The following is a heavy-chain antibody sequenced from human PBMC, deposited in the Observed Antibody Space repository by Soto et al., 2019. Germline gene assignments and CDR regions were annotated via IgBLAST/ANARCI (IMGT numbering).Heavy chain of an antibody. J-gene: IGHJ6*04. CDR2: ISAYNGNT. V-gene: IGHV1-18*01. CDR3: ARIGWSGYYTGSPTGSAPDV. CDR1: GYTFTSYG. Sequence: ASVKVSCKASGYTFTSYGISWVRQAPGQGLEWMGWISAYNGNTNYAQKLQGRVTMTTDTSTSTAYMELRSLRSDDTAVYYCARIGWSGYYTGSPTGSAPDVWGKGTTVTVSS. D-gene: IGHD3-3*01.